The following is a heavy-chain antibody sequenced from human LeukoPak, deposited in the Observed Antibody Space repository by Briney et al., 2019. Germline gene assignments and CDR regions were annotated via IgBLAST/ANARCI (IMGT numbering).Heavy chain of an antibody. V-gene: IGHV1-18*01. J-gene: IGHJ4*02. Sequence: ASVKVSCKASGYTSTSYGISWVRQAPGQGLEWMGWISNGNTDYAQKFQGRVTMTTDTSTSTAYMELRSLRSDDTALYYCARGSYYDYWGQGTLVTVSS. CDR3: ARGSYYDY. D-gene: IGHD2-21*01. CDR1: GYTSTSYG. CDR2: ISNGNT.